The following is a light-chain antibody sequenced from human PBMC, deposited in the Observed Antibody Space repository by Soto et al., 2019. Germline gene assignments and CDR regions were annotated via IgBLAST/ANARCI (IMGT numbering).Light chain of an antibody. Sequence: DIQMTQSPSSLSASVGDRVTITCRASQGISNYLAWFQQKPGKLPKLLIYAASTLQSGVPSRFSGSGSGPDFTLTITSLHPEDVPPYYYQKYNSAPLTFGGATKVYIK. CDR2: AAS. CDR1: QGISNY. V-gene: IGKV1-27*01. J-gene: IGKJ4*01. CDR3: QKYNSAPLT.